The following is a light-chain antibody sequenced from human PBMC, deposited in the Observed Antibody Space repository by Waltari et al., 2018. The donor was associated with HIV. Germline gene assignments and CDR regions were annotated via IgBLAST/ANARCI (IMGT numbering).Light chain of an antibody. CDR1: VLSRQY. V-gene: IGLV3-25*03. Sequence: SYELTQPPSLSVSPGQTAGITCSGDVLSRQYSYWNRQKPGQPPWMVMYRDTDMPSGIPGRFSGSKSGTTVTLTIGGVQAEDEADYYCQSGDNSGPHVVFGGGTTLTVL. CDR3: QSGDNSGPHVV. CDR2: RDT. J-gene: IGLJ2*01.